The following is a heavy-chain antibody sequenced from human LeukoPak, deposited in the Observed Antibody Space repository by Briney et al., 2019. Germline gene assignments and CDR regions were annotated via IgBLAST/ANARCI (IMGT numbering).Heavy chain of an antibody. V-gene: IGHV4-4*07. CDR2: IYTSGST. CDR3: ARSRWDILTGRRNPNWFDP. J-gene: IGHJ5*02. Sequence: SETLSVTCTVSGGSISCYYWSWIRQPAGKGVECIGRIYTSGSTNYNPSLKSRVTMSVDTSKNQFSLKLSSVTDADTAVYYCARSRWDILTGRRNPNWFDPWGQGTLVTVSS. CDR1: GGSISCYY. D-gene: IGHD3-9*01.